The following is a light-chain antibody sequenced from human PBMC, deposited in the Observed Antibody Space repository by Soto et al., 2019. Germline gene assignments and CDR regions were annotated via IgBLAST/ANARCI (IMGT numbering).Light chain of an antibody. CDR2: ETS. CDR1: QDIDIY. J-gene: IGKJ2*01. Sequence: DIQMTQSPSSLSASVGDRVSITCRASQDIDIYLNWYQHKAGKAPKLLIYETSSLRSGVPSRFSGSGSGTDFTLPISSLQPEDFATYYCQQSYSAPFNFGQG. CDR3: QQSYSAPFN. V-gene: IGKV1-39*01.